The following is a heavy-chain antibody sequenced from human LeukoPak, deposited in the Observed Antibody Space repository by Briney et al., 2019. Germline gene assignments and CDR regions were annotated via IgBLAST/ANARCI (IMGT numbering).Heavy chain of an antibody. J-gene: IGHJ4*02. V-gene: IGHV3-20*01. CDR3: ARVFYYGLGSFIGSPDY. Sequence: GGSXXLXCAASGFTFDDYGMSWVRXAPGXGXXXVSXINWNGGSTGYADSVKGRFIISRDNAKNSLYLQMNSLRVEDTALYHCARVFYYGLGSFIGSPDYWGQGTLVTVSS. D-gene: IGHD3-10*01. CDR1: GFTFDDYG. CDR2: INWNGGST.